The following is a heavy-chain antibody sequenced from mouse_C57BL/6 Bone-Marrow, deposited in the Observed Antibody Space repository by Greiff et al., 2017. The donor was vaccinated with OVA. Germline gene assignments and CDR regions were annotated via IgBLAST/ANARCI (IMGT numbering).Heavy chain of an antibody. J-gene: IGHJ2*01. CDR2: IYPGDGDT. D-gene: IGHD1-1*01. CDR3: AIITTVVGYFDY. V-gene: IGHV1-82*01. Sequence: QVQLQQSGPELVKPGASVKISCKASGYAFSSSWMNWVKQRPGKGLEWIGRIYPGDGDTNYNGKFKGKATLTADKSSSTAYMQLSSLTSEDSAVYFCAIITTVVGYFDYWGQGTTLTVSS. CDR1: GYAFSSSW.